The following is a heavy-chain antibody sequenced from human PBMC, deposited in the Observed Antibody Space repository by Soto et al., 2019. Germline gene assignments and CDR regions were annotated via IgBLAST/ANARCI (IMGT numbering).Heavy chain of an antibody. CDR3: ASLNYYGSGSYYNPYYYGMDV. Sequence: PGGSLRLSCAASGFTFSSYSMNWVRQAPGKGLEWVSSISSSSSYIYYADSVKGRFTISRDNAKNSLYLQMSSLRAEDTAVYYCASLNYYGSGSYYNPYYYGMDVWGQGTTVTVSS. J-gene: IGHJ6*02. CDR2: ISSSSSYI. CDR1: GFTFSSYS. V-gene: IGHV3-21*01. D-gene: IGHD3-10*01.